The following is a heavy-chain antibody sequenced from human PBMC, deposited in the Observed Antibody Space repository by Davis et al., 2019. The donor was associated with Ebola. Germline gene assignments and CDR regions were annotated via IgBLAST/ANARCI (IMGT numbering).Heavy chain of an antibody. D-gene: IGHD5-18*01. CDR2: IYSGGST. V-gene: IGHV3-66*01. J-gene: IGHJ4*02. CDR3: AREVDSYGLALTL. Sequence: PGGSLRLSCAVSGFSVSSNFMSWVRQAPGKGLEWVSVIYSGGSTHYADPVKGRFTISRDNSKNTVYLQMSRLRAEDTALYYCAREVDSYGLALTLWGQGTLVTVSS. CDR1: GFSVSSNF.